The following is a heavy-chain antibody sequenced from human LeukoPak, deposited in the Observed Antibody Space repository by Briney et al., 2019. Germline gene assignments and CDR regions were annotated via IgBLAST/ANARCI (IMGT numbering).Heavy chain of an antibody. J-gene: IGHJ4*02. CDR3: AITIVEATLGDY. CDR2: ISASSNTI. Sequence: GGSLRLSCAASGFTFSDYYMSWIRQAPGKGLEWVSYISASSNTIYYADSVKGRFTISRDNAKNSLHLQMDSLRAEDTAVYYCAITIVEATLGDYWGQGTLVTVSS. CDR1: GFTFSDYY. V-gene: IGHV3-11*04. D-gene: IGHD1-26*01.